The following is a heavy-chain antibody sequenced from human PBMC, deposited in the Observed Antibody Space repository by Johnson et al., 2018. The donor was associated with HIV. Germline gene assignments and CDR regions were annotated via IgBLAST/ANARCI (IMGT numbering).Heavy chain of an antibody. V-gene: IGHV3-7*01. D-gene: IGHD2/OR15-2a*01. CDR3: ARDCRNSTSCLAFDI. CDR2: IKQDGSEQ. Sequence: VQLVESGGGVVRPGGSLRLSCAASGFTFDDYGMSWVRQAPGKGLEWVANIKQDGSEQNNVDSVKGRFTIYRDNGKNSLFLQMNSRRAEDTALYYCARDCRNSTSCLAFDIWGQGTRVTVSS. J-gene: IGHJ3*02. CDR1: GFTFDDYG.